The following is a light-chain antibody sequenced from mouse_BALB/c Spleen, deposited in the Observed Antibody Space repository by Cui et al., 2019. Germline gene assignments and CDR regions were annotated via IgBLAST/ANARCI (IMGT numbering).Light chain of an antibody. CDR1: SSVSY. V-gene: IGKV4-55*01. J-gene: IGKJ1*01. CDR2: DTS. CDR3: QQWSSYPRT. Sequence: QIVLIQSPAIMSVSPGEKVTMTCSASSSVSYMYWYQQKPGSSPRLLIYDTSNLASGVPVRFSGSGSGTSYSLTISRMEAEDAATYYCQQWSSYPRTFGGGTKLEIK.